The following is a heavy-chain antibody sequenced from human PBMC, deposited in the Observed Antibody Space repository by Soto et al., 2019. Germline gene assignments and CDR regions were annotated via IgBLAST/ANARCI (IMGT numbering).Heavy chain of an antibody. CDR1: GFTFDDYT. Sequence: GGSLRLSCAASGFTFDDYTMHWVRQAPGKGLEWVSLISWDGGSTYYADSVKGRFTISRDNSKNSLYLQMNSLRTEDTALYYCAKDKYGDGYNSLGGFDYWGQGTLVTVSS. V-gene: IGHV3-43*01. CDR2: ISWDGGST. CDR3: AKDKYGDGYNSLGGFDY. J-gene: IGHJ4*02. D-gene: IGHD5-12*01.